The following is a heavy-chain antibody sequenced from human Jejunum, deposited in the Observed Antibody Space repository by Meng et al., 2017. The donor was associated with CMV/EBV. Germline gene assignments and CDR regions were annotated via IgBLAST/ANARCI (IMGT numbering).Heavy chain of an antibody. CDR1: GFTFSDYY. D-gene: IGHD5-24*01. Sequence: QVQLVESGGGLVKPGGSLRLSCVASGFTFSDYYMSWIRQAPGKGLEWVSYISSSSSSTVYGESVRGRFSISRDNAKNSLYLQMNSLRADDTAVYFCARSQMGDLDYWGRGTLVTVSS. CDR2: ISSSSSST. V-gene: IGHV3-11*05. J-gene: IGHJ4*02. CDR3: ARSQMGDLDY.